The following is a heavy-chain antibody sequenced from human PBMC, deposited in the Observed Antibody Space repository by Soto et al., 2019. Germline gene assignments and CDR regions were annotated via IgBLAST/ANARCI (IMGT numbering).Heavy chain of an antibody. CDR3: ARIGYISSSLDY. CDR1: GFIFRNYW. V-gene: IGHV3-7*03. Sequence: GGSMRLSCSASGFIFRNYWMSWVRQAPGKGLEWVANIKQDGGQKYYVDSVKGRFTISRDNARNSVYLQINSLRAEDTAMYYWARIGYISSSLDYWCLGTRVTV. D-gene: IGHD6-6*01. J-gene: IGHJ4*02. CDR2: IKQDGGQK.